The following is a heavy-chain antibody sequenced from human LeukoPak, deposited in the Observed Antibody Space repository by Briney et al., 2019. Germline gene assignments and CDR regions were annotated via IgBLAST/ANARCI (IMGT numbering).Heavy chain of an antibody. CDR2: INPNSGDT. V-gene: IGHV1-2*06. CDR3: ARDYCSSTSCLFDY. Sequence: ASVKVSCKASGYTFAGYHMHWVRQAPGQGLEWMGRINPNSGDTNYAQKFQGRVTMTRDTSISTAYMELSRLRSDDTAVYYCARDYCSSTSCLFDYWGQGTLVTVSS. D-gene: IGHD2-2*01. CDR1: GYTFAGYH. J-gene: IGHJ4*02.